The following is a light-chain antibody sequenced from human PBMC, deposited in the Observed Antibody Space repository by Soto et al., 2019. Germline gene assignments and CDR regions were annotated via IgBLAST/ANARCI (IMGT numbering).Light chain of an antibody. CDR3: QQYNVYWT. CDR2: EAS. CDR1: QSISDS. Sequence: DIQMTQSPSTLSASVGDRVTITCRASQSISDSLAWYQQKPAKAPKLLIYEASSLKSGVPSSFSGSRSGTENTLTISSLQPDDFATYYCQQYNVYWTFGQGTKVEIK. V-gene: IGKV1-5*03. J-gene: IGKJ1*01.